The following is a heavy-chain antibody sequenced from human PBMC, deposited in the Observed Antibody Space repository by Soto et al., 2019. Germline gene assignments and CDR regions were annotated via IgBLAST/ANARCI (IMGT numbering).Heavy chain of an antibody. D-gene: IGHD3-22*01. CDR1: GFTFSTYG. CDR3: ARAPPEDSGGYFEFDY. V-gene: IGHV3-33*01. CDR2: MWHEGSNK. J-gene: IGHJ4*02. Sequence: QVQLVESGGGVVQPGRSLRLSCAASGFTFSTYGMHWVRQAPGKGLEWVAVMWHEGSNKYYTDSVKGRFTISSDNSKNTLYLQMNSLRAEDTAVYYCARAPPEDSGGYFEFDYWGQGTLVTVSS.